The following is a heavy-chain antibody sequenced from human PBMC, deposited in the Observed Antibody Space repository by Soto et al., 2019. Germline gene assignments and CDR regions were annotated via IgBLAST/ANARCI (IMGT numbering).Heavy chain of an antibody. V-gene: IGHV5-10-1*01. CDR1: GYSFTSYW. Sequence: GESLKISCKGSGYSFTSYWISWVRQMPGKGLEWKGRIDPCYSYTYYSPSFQGHVTISADKSISTAYLQWSSLKASDTAIYYCARHPHQYYYDSSGPKWGGGYYYGMDVWGQGTTVTVSS. J-gene: IGHJ6*02. D-gene: IGHD3-22*01. CDR2: IDPCYSYT. CDR3: ARHPHQYYYDSSGPKWGGGYYYGMDV.